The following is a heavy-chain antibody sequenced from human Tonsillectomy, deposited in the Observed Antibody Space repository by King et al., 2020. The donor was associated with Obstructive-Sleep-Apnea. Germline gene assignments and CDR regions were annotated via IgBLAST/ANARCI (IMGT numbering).Heavy chain of an antibody. D-gene: IGHD3-3*01. V-gene: IGHV4-39*07. Sequence: QLQESGPGLAKPSETLSLTCTVSGGSIRSSTYYWTWIRQPPGKGLEWIATIYYSVDTYYNPSLKSRVTISVDTSKNQFSLKLSSLTAADTAVYFCARTNYGLFFDYWGRGTLVTVSS. CDR1: GGSIRSSTYY. CDR3: ARTNYGLFFDY. CDR2: IYYSVDT. J-gene: IGHJ4*02.